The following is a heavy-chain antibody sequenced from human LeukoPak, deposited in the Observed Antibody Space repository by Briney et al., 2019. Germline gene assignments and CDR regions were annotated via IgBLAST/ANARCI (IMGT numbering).Heavy chain of an antibody. J-gene: IGHJ4*02. Sequence: PLETLSLTCTVSGGSISSGSYYWGWIRQPAGKGLEWIGRIYTSGSTNYNPSPKSRVTISVDTSKNQFSLKLSSVTAADTAVYYCARVRCNSSGWCHFGYWGQGTLVTVSS. V-gene: IGHV4-61*02. CDR3: ARVRCNSSGWCHFGY. D-gene: IGHD6-19*01. CDR1: GGSISSGSYY. CDR2: IYTSGST.